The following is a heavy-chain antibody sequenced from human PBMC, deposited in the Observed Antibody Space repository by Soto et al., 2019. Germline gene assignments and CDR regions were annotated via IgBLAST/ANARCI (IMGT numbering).Heavy chain of an antibody. CDR2: ISYDGSNK. J-gene: IGHJ6*02. CDR1: GFTFSSYA. CDR3: ATDSLYSSSWSPGLIYYYYGMDV. V-gene: IGHV3-30-3*01. D-gene: IGHD6-13*01. Sequence: QVQLVESGGGVVQPGRSLRLSCAASGFTFSSYAMHWVRQAPGKGLEWVAVISYDGSNKYYADSVKGRFTISRDNSKNTLYLQMNSLRAEDTAVYYCATDSLYSSSWSPGLIYYYYGMDVWGQGTTVTVSS.